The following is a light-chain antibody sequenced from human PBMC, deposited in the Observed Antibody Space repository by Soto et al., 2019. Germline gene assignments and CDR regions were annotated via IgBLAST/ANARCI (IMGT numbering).Light chain of an antibody. CDR2: GAS. V-gene: IGKV3-15*01. J-gene: IGKJ1*01. CDR1: QSISNN. CDR3: QQYSTWPRT. Sequence: EIEMTQSPATLSVSPGDRATISCRAGQSISNNLAWYQQKPGQAPRLLIYGASTRATGIPARFTGSGSGTEFTLTISSLQSEDFAIYYCQQYSTWPRTFGQGTKVEIK.